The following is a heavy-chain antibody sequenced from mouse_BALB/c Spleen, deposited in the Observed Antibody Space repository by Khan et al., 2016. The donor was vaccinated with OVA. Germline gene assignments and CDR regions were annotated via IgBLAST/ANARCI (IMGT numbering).Heavy chain of an antibody. Sequence: VQLKESGGDLVKPGGSLKLSCAASGFTFSSYVMSWVRQTPEKRLEWVASISSGGSTSYPDSVKGRFTISRDNARTILYLQMSSLRSEDTAMYYCAREAYRYDEYYFDYWGQGTTLTVSS. J-gene: IGHJ2*01. CDR1: GFTFSSYV. D-gene: IGHD2-14*01. CDR2: ISSGGST. V-gene: IGHV5-6-5*01. CDR3: AREAYRYDEYYFDY.